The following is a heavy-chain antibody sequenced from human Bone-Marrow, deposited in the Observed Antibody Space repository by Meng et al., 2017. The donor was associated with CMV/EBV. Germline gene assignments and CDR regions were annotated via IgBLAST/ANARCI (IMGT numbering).Heavy chain of an antibody. J-gene: IGHJ6*02. Sequence: GESLKISCAASGFTFSSYWMHWVRQAPGKGLVWVSRITSDGSSTSYADSVKGRFTISRDNAKNTLYLQMNSLRAEDTAVYYCASTSLNWNYQNYYYYGMDVWGQGTTVTVSS. V-gene: IGHV3-74*01. CDR1: GFTFSSYW. CDR3: ASTSLNWNYQNYYYYGMDV. D-gene: IGHD1-7*01. CDR2: ITSDGSST.